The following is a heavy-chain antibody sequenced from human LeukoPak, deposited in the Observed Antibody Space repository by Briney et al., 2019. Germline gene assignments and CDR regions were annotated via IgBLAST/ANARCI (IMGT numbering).Heavy chain of an antibody. J-gene: IGHJ4*02. CDR3: ARVWPPVVYDFWSGDY. CDR1: GFTFSSYW. D-gene: IGHD3-3*01. Sequence: TGGSLRLSCAASGFTFSSYWMSWVRQAPGKGLEWVANIKQDGSEKYYVDSVKGRFTISRDNAKNSLYLQMNSLRAEDTAVYYCARVWPPVVYDFWSGDYWGQGTLVTVSS. CDR2: IKQDGSEK. V-gene: IGHV3-7*01.